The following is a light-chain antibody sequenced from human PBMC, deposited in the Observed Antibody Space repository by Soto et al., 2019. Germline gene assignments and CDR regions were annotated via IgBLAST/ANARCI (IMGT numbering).Light chain of an antibody. CDR1: QSIDNW. V-gene: IGKV1-5*01. J-gene: IGKJ1*01. CDR2: DAP. Sequence: DIQMTQSPSTLSASVGDRVTITCRASQSIDNWLAWYQQKPGKAPNLIIYDAPSLESGVPSRFSGSGSGTEFTLSISSLQPDDFATYYCQQYNTDWTFGQGTKVDIK. CDR3: QQYNTDWT.